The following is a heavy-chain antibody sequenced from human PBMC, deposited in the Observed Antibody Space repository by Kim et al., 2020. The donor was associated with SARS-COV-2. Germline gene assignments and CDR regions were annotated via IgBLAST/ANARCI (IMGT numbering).Heavy chain of an antibody. J-gene: IGHJ3*02. CDR2: MYYSGTP. V-gene: IGHV4-31*03. CDR1: GASITSANYF. Sequence: SETLSLTCTVSGASITSANYFWGWIRQQPGKGLEWIGYMYYSGTPYYNPSLKSRVTIPRDTSTNTFSLRLTSVTAADTAVHYCAREVDAAGDSYAFAIWG. D-gene: IGHD2-21*02. CDR3: AREVDAAGDSYAFAI.